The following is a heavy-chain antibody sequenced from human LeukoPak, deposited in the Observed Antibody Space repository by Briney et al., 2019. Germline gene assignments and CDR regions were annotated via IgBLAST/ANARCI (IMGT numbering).Heavy chain of an antibody. CDR1: GFTFSDYY. Sequence: PGGSLRLSCAASGFTFSDYYMSWIRQAPGKGLEWVSYISSSGSTIYYADSVKGRFTISGDNAKNSLYLQMNSLRAEDTAVYYCASRYYDFWSGYPSWGQETLVTVSS. CDR3: ASRYYDFWSGYPS. J-gene: IGHJ5*02. CDR2: ISSSGSTI. D-gene: IGHD3-3*01. V-gene: IGHV3-11*04.